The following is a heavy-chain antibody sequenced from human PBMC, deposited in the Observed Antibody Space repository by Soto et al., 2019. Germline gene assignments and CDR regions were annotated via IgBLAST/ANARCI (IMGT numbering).Heavy chain of an antibody. V-gene: IGHV4-4*02. CDR2: VYHSGST. CDR1: SGSISSSNW. Sequence: PSETLSLTCAVSSGSISSSNWWRWVRQTPGKGLEWIGEVYHSGSTKYNPSLKSRVTISVDTSKNQFSLKLSSVTAADTAVYYCARDVRGNGYCSSTSCRDYYYYYYMDVWGKGTTVTVSS. J-gene: IGHJ6*03. D-gene: IGHD2-2*01. CDR3: ARDVRGNGYCSSTSCRDYYYYYYMDV.